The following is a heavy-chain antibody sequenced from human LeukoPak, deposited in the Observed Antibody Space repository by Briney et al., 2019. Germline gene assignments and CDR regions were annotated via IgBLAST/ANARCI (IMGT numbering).Heavy chain of an antibody. CDR1: GFTFSGYA. CDR2: ISSDGTNR. J-gene: IGHJ4*02. D-gene: IGHD3-3*02. V-gene: IGHV3-30*01. CDR3: ARVSIFGVVIPPDY. Sequence: GGSLRLSCAASGFTFSGYALHWVRQAPGKGLEWVAVISSDGTNRYYADSVKGRFTISRDNSKNTVYLQMNSLRAEDTAVYYCARVSIFGVVIPPDYWGQGTLVTVSS.